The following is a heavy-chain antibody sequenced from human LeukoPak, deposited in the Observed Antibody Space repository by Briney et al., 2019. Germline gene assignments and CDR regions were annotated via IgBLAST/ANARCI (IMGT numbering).Heavy chain of an antibody. J-gene: IGHJ4*02. V-gene: IGHV5-51*01. CDR2: IYPGDSDT. CDR1: GYSFTSYW. CDR3: ARREGSSWYREDYFDY. Sequence: GESLKISCKGSGYSFTSYWIGWVRQMPGKGLEWMGIIYPGDSDTRYSPSFQGQVTISADKSISTAYLQWSSLKASDTAMYYCARREGSSWYREDYFDYWGQGTLVTVSS. D-gene: IGHD6-13*01.